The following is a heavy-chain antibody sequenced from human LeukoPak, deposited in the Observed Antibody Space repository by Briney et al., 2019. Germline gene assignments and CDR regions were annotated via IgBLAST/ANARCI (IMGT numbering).Heavy chain of an antibody. CDR1: GYTFTSYG. CDR2: ISGYNGNA. J-gene: IGHJ6*03. V-gene: IGHV1-18*01. CDR3: AREIDYYMDV. Sequence: ASVKVSCKASGYTFTSYGISWVRQAPGQGLEWMGWISGYNGNANYAQKFQGRVTMTTDTSTSTAYMELGSLRSDDTAVYFCAREIDYYMDVWGKGTTVTVSS.